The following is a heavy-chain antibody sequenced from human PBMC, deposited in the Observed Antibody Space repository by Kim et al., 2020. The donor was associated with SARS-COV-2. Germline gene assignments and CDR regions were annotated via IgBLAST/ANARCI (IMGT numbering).Heavy chain of an antibody. CDR1: GGSFSGYY. V-gene: IGHV4-34*01. J-gene: IGHJ6*01. Sequence: SETLSLTCAVYGGSFSGYYWRWIRQPPGKGLEWIGEINHSGSTNYNPSLKSRVTISVDTSKNQFSLKLSSGTAADTAAYYCSRGLLFGVVIFPRAYDMD. D-gene: IGHD3-3*01. CDR2: INHSGST. CDR3: SRGLLFGVVIFPRAYDMD.